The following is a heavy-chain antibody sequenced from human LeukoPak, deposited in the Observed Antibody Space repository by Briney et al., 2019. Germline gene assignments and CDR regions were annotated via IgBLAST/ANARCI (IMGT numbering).Heavy chain of an antibody. CDR1: GGSIRNYY. V-gene: IGHV4-59*01. CDR3: ASSSSGSYYNGFDI. CDR2: IFYSGST. Sequence: SETLSLTCSVSGGSIRNYYWTWLRQPPGKGLEWIGYIFYSGSTNYNPSLKSRVTISLATSKNHFSLKLNSVTAADTAVYYCASSSSGSYYNGFDIWGQGTMVTVAS. J-gene: IGHJ3*02. D-gene: IGHD3-10*01.